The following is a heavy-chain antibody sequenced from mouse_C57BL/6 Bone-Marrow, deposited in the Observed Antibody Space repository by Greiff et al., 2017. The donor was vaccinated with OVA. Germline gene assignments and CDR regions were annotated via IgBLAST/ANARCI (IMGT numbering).Heavy chain of an antibody. CDR2: IWSGGST. CDR3: ASEGSSYWFAY. J-gene: IGHJ3*01. Sequence: QVQLKESGPGLVQPSQSLSITCTVSGFSLTSYGVHWVRQSPGKGLEWLGVIWSGGSTDYNAAFISSLSISKDNSKSQVFFKMNSLQADDTAIYYCASEGSSYWFAYWGQGTLVTVSA. D-gene: IGHD1-1*01. CDR1: GFSLTSYG. V-gene: IGHV2-2*01.